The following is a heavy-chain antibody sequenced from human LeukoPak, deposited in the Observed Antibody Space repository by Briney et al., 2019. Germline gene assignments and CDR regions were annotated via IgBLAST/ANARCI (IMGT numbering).Heavy chain of an antibody. CDR1: GGSFSGYY. Sequence: PSETLSLTCAVYGGSFSGYYWSWIRQPPGKGLEWIGEINHSGSTNYNPSLKSRVTILVDTSKNQFSLKLSSVTAADTAVYYCARTLRGYSYGDAFDIWGQGTMVTVSS. CDR2: INHSGST. V-gene: IGHV4-34*01. CDR3: ARTLRGYSYGDAFDI. D-gene: IGHD5-18*01. J-gene: IGHJ3*02.